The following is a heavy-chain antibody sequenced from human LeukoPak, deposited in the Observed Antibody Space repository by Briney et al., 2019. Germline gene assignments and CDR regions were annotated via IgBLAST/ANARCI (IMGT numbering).Heavy chain of an antibody. J-gene: IGHJ6*03. CDR1: GYTFTGYY. D-gene: IGHD1/OR15-1a*01. Sequence: ASVKVSCKASGYTFTGYYMHWVRQAPGQGLEWMGWINPNGGGTNYAQKFQGRVTMTRDTSISTAYMELSRLRSDDTAVYYCAXXXXXXXXXXXXXKQMYYYYYMDVWGKGTTVTISS. CDR2: INPNGGGT. V-gene: IGHV1-2*02. CDR3: AXXXXXXXXXXXXXKQMYYYYYMDV.